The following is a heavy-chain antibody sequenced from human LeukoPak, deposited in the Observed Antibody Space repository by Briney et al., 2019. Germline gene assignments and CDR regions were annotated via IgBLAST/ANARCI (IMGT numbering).Heavy chain of an antibody. J-gene: IGHJ4*02. CDR3: ARQIKWSNNY. Sequence: GGSLRLSCAASGFTLSTYGMSWVRQAPGKGLEWVSGISSSGGSTSYADSVKGRFTVSRDNSKNTLYLQMNSLRAEDTAVYYCARQIKWSNNYWGQGTLVTVSS. CDR2: ISSSGGST. D-gene: IGHD2-8*01. V-gene: IGHV3-23*01. CDR1: GFTLSTYG.